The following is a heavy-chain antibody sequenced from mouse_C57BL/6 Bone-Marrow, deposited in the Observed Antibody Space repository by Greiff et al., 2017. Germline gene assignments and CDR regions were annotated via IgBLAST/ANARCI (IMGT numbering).Heavy chain of an antibody. J-gene: IGHJ2*01. CDR2: INPSTGGT. D-gene: IGHD4-1*01. V-gene: IGHV1-42*01. CDR3: ARRGTGTFFDY. Sequence: VQLKQSGPELVKPGASVKISCKASGYSFTGYYMNWVKQSPEKSLEWIGEINPSTGGTTYNQKFKAKATLTVDKSSSTAYMQRKSLTSEDSAVYCCARRGTGTFFDYWGQGTTLTVSS. CDR1: GYSFTGYY.